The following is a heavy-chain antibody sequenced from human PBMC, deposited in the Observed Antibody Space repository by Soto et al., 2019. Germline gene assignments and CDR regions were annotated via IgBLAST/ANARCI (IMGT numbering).Heavy chain of an antibody. CDR2: IIPIFGTA. V-gene: IGHV1-69*12. CDR3: XXXXXXXXXXXAFDI. J-gene: IGHJ3*02. CDR1: GGTFSSYA. Sequence: QVQLVQSGAEVKKPGSSVKVSCKASGGTFSSYAISWVRXXXXXXXXXMGGIIPIFGTANYAQKFQGRVTITADESTXXXXXXXXXXXXXXXXXXXXXXXXXXXXXXXAFDIWGQGTMVTVSS.